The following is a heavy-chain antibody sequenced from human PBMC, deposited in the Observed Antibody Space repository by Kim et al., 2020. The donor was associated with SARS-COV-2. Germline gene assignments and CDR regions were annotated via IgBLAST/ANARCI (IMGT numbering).Heavy chain of an antibody. J-gene: IGHJ6*02. CDR3: ARESYSTTLVRGRWYYYYGMDV. CDR2: IYYSGST. V-gene: IGHV4-31*03. Sequence: SETLSLTCTVSGGSISSGGYYWSWIRQHPGKGLEWIGYIYYSGSTYYNPSLKSRVTISVDTSKNQFSLKLSSVTAADTAVYYCARESYSTTLVRGRWYYYYGMDVWGQGTTVTVSS. CDR1: GGSISSGGYY. D-gene: IGHD3-10*01.